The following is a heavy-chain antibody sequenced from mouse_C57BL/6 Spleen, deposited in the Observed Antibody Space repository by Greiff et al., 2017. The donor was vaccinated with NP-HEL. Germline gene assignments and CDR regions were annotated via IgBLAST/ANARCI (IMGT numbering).Heavy chain of an antibody. D-gene: IGHD1-1*01. CDR1: GYTFTSYW. CDR3: ARSLLITTVVATDAY. J-gene: IGHJ3*01. CDR2: IDPNSGGT. Sequence: QVQLQQPGAELVKPGASVKLSCKASGYTFTSYWMHWVKQRPGRGLEWIGRIDPNSGGTKYNEKFKSKATLTVDKPSSTAYMQLSSLTSEDSAVYYCARSLLITTVVATDAYWGQGTLVTVSA. V-gene: IGHV1-72*01.